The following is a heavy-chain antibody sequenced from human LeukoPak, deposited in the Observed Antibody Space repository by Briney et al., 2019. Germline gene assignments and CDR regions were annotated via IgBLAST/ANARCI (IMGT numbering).Heavy chain of an antibody. CDR1: GFTFSSYG. CDR2: IWYDGSDK. Sequence: GGSLRLSCAASGFTFSSYGMPWVRQAPGKGLEWVAVIWYDGSDKYYADSVKGRFTISRDNSKNTLYLQMNSLRAEDTAVYYCAKDSGLISSSAFFDYWGQGTLVTVSS. V-gene: IGHV3-33*06. J-gene: IGHJ4*02. D-gene: IGHD6-6*01. CDR3: AKDSGLISSSAFFDY.